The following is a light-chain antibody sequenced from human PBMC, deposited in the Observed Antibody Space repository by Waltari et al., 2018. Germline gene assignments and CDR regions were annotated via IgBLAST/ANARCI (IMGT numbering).Light chain of an antibody. CDR3: QSYDSSLSGSGV. CDR1: SSNIGACYD. Sequence: QSVLTQPPSVSGAPRPRVTISCTGSSSNIGACYDVHWYQQLPGTAPKLLIYGNSNRPSGVPDRFSGSKSGTSASLAITGLQAEDEADYYCQSYDSSLSGSGVFGGGTKLTVL. V-gene: IGLV1-40*01. CDR2: GNS. J-gene: IGLJ3*02.